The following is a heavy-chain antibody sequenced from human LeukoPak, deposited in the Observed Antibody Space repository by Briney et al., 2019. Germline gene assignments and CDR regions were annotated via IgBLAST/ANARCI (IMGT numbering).Heavy chain of an antibody. CDR1: GGSFSGY. J-gene: IGHJ4*02. CDR2: VYHSGST. V-gene: IGHV4-34*01. CDR3: ARHGGFYFDY. Sequence: SETLSVTCAVYGGSFSGYWSWIRQPPGKGLEWIGQVYHSGSTSYNPSLKSRVIISIDMSKNQFPLKLSSVTAADMAVYYCARHGGFYFDYWGQGALVTVSS. D-gene: IGHD3-16*01.